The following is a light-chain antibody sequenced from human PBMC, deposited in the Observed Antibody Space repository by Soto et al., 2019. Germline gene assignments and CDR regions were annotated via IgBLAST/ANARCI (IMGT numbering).Light chain of an antibody. CDR2: DVS. J-gene: IGKJ5*01. Sequence: EIVMTQSPATLSVSPGERATLSCRASQSVSSNLAWYQQKPGQSPRLLIYDVSIRATGVPARFSGTGSETDFTLTISGLQSEDSAVYFCQQYNNWPFSFGQGTRLEI. V-gene: IGKV3-15*01. CDR1: QSVSSN. CDR3: QQYNNWPFS.